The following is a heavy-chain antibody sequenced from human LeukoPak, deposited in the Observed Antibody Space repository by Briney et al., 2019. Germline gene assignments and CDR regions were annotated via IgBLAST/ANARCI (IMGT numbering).Heavy chain of an antibody. CDR2: IIPIFGTA. J-gene: IGHJ4*02. Sequence: SVKVSCKASGGTFSSYAISWVRQAPGQGLEWVGGIIPIFGTANYAQKFQGRLTITADKSTGTAYMELSSLRSEGTAVYCCARGILTGYDAFDYWGQGTLVTVSS. CDR1: GGTFSSYA. V-gene: IGHV1-69*06. D-gene: IGHD3-9*01. CDR3: ARGILTGYDAFDY.